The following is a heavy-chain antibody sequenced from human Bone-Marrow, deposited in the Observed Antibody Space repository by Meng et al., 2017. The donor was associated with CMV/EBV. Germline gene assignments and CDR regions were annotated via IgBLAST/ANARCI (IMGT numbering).Heavy chain of an antibody. V-gene: IGHV3-33*01. CDR1: FTFSSYG. D-gene: IGHD2-2*01. J-gene: IGHJ3*02. CDR3: ATAAWGSTSCCDAFDI. CDR2: IWYDGSNK. Sequence: FTFSSYGMNWVRQAPGKGLEWVAVIWYDGSNKYYADSVKGRFTISRDNSKNTLYLQMNSLRAEDTAVYYCATAAWGSTSCCDAFDIWGQGTMVTVSS.